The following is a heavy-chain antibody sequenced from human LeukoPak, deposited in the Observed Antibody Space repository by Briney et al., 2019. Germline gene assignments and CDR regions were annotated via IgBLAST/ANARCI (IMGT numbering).Heavy chain of an antibody. CDR2: ISAYNGNT. D-gene: IGHD3-22*01. CDR1: GYTFTSYG. V-gene: IGHV1-18*01. Sequence: ASVKVSCKASGYTFTSYGISWVRQAPGQGLEWMGWISAYNGNTNYAQKLQGRVTMTTDTSTSTAYMELRSLRSDDTAVYYCARVPIVVVITDGGPFDYWGQGTLVTVSS. CDR3: ARVPIVVVITDGGPFDY. J-gene: IGHJ4*02.